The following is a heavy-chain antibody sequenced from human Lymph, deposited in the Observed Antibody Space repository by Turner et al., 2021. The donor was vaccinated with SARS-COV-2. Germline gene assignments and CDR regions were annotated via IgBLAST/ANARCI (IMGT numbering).Heavy chain of an antibody. V-gene: IGHV3-30*04. Sequence: QVQLVESGGGVVQPGWSLRLSCAAAGFTFSSYARHWVRQSPGKGLEWGAFISYDGSDKYYADSVKGRFTFSRDNSKNTLYLQMNSLRAEDTAVYYCARDRDSSGWVDYWGQGTLVTVSS. CDR3: ARDRDSSGWVDY. CDR1: GFTFSSYA. CDR2: ISYDGSDK. D-gene: IGHD3-22*01. J-gene: IGHJ4*02.